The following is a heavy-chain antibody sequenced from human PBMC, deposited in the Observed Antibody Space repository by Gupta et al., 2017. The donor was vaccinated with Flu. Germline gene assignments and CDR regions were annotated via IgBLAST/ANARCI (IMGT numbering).Heavy chain of an antibody. V-gene: IGHV3-9*01. D-gene: IGHD1-26*01. Sequence: EVQLVESGGGLVQPGRSLRLSCAASGFIFDDYAMHWVRQAPGKGLEWVSGISWNSDIIDYADSVKGRFTISRDNAKNSLYLQMNSLRAEDTALYYCTKSSRSIVGPGLGSADAYYFDYWGQGTLVTVSA. CDR1: GFIFDDYA. CDR2: ISWNSDII. CDR3: TKSSRSIVGPGLGSADAYYFDY. J-gene: IGHJ4*02.